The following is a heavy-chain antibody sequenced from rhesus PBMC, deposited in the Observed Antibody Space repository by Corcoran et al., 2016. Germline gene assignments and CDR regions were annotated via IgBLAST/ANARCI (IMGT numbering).Heavy chain of an antibody. D-gene: IGHD2-39*01. V-gene: IGHV5-20*02. CDR2: IDPSNYEA. CDR3: ARGRTLGFDY. J-gene: IGHJ4*01. CDR1: GYSFNNYW. Sequence: EVQLVQSGAEVKRPGESLKISCKTSGYSFNNYWFSWVRLMSGTGLEWMGAIDPSNYEARYSPSYQGKGTIAADKSITTAYLQWSSLKASDTATYYCARGRTLGFDYWGQGVLVTVSS.